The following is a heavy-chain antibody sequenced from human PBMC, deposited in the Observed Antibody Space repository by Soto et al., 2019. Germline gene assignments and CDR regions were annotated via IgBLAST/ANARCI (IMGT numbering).Heavy chain of an antibody. V-gene: IGHV3-30-3*01. CDR1: GFTFSSYA. D-gene: IGHD5-18*01. J-gene: IGHJ4*02. Sequence: PGGSLRLSCAASGFTFSSYAMHWVRQAPGKGLEWVAVISYDGSNKYYADSVKGRFTISRDNSKNTLYLQMNSLRAEDTAVYYCARDIMDTAMVSWADYWGQGTLVTVSS. CDR3: ARDIMDTAMVSWADY. CDR2: ISYDGSNK.